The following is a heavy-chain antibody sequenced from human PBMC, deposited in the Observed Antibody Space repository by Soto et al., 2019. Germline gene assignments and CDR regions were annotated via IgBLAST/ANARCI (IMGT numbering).Heavy chain of an antibody. D-gene: IGHD3-3*01. Sequence: GGSLRLSCIASGFTFGDYAMSWFRQAPGKGLEWVGFIRSKVYGGTTEYAASVKGRFTISRDDSISIAYLQMNSLKTEDTAVYYCTFTIFGVVIPGGYYYGMDVWGQGTTVPVSS. CDR1: GFTFGDYA. J-gene: IGHJ6*02. V-gene: IGHV3-49*03. CDR3: TFTIFGVVIPGGYYYGMDV. CDR2: IRSKVYGGTT.